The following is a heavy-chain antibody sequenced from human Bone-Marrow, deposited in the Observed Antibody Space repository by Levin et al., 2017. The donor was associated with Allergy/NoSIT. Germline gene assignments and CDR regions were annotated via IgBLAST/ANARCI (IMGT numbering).Heavy chain of an antibody. V-gene: IGHV3-21*01. CDR1: GFNFNIYS. Sequence: GGSLRLSCEMSGFNFNIYSMNWVRQAPGKGLEWVSSMSTGSRFIYYADSMKGRVTISRDDAKSSLYLQMNNLGAEDTAVYYCARGGMAYYYMDVWGKGTTVIVSS. J-gene: IGHJ6*03. CDR2: MSTGSRFI. D-gene: IGHD6-13*01. CDR3: ARGGMAYYYMDV.